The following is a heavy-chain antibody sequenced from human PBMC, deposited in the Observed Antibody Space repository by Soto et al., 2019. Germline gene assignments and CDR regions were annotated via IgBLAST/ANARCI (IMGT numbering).Heavy chain of an antibody. Sequence: PSETLSLTCTVSGGSISSYYWSWIRQPPREGLERIGDIYYRGSTKYNPSLKKRDNKSIDTSKNQFSLKLSSVTAADTVVFYCARDGGYCSGGSCYFYYWGQGTLVTVSS. CDR3: ARDGGYCSGGSCYFYY. V-gene: IGHV4-59*01. D-gene: IGHD2-15*01. J-gene: IGHJ4*02. CDR2: IYYRGST. CDR1: GGSISSYY.